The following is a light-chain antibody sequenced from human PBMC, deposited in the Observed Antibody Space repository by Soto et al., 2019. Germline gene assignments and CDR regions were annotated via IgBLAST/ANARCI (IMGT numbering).Light chain of an antibody. Sequence: VELTQSPDTLSLSPGERATLSCRASQSVSNNYLAWYQQKPGQAPRLLIYGASNRATGIPDRFSGSGSGTDFTLTISSLQSEDFGTYYCQQYNAWPGTFGQGTKVDI. CDR1: QSVSNNY. J-gene: IGKJ1*01. CDR3: QQYNAWPGT. V-gene: IGKV3-20*01. CDR2: GAS.